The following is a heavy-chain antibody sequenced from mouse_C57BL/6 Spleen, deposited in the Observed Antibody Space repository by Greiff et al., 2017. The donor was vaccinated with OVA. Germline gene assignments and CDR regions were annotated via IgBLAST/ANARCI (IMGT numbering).Heavy chain of an antibody. CDR2: ISDGGSYT. D-gene: IGHD1-1*01. CDR3: ARAITTVVAEAFDY. J-gene: IGHJ2*01. Sequence: EVMLVESGGGLVKPGGSLKLSCAASGFTFSSYAMSWVRQTPEKRLEWVATISDGGSYTYYPDNVKGRFTISRDNAKNNLYLQMSHLKSEDTAMYYCARAITTVVAEAFDYWGQGTTLTVSS. CDR1: GFTFSSYA. V-gene: IGHV5-4*03.